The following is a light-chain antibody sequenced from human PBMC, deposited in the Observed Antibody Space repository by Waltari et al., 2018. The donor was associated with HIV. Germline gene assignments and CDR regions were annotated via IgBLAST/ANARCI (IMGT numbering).Light chain of an antibody. CDR3: AAWDDSLSGG. CDR1: SSNIGSNY. J-gene: IGLJ3*02. CDR2: RNK. Sequence: QSVLTQPPSASGTPGQRVTISCSGSSSNIGSNYVYWYQQLPGTAPKLLIYRNKHRPSVVPDRFSGSKAGTSASLASSGLRSEDEADYYCAAWDDSLSGGFGGGTKLTVL. V-gene: IGLV1-47*01.